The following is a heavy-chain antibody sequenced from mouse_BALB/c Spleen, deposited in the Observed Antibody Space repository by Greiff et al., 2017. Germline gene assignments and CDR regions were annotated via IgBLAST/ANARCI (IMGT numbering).Heavy chain of an antibody. CDR1: GFTFSSYA. J-gene: IGHJ4*01. CDR3: AICGSSPYAMDY. D-gene: IGHD1-1*01. CDR2: ISSGGSYT. V-gene: IGHV5-9-4*01. Sequence: VMLVESGGGLVKPGGSLKLSCAASGFTFSSYAMSWVRQSPEKRLEWVAEISSGGSYTYYPDTVTGRFTISRDNAKNTLYLEMSSLRSEDTAMYYCAICGSSPYAMDYWGQGTSVTVSS.